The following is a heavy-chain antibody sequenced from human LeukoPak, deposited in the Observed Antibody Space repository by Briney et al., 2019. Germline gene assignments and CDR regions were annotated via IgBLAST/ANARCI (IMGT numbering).Heavy chain of an antibody. CDR2: ISYDGSNK. J-gene: IGHJ6*04. CDR3: AKGNAGYGMDV. Sequence: GGPPRLSCAASGVTFRSYGMHRGRPAPGKGVGWVAVISYDGSNKYYADSVKGRFTISRDNSKNTLYLQMNSLRAEDTAVYYCAKGNAGYGMDVWGKGTTVTVSS. CDR1: GVTFRSYG. D-gene: IGHD2-8*01. V-gene: IGHV3-30*18.